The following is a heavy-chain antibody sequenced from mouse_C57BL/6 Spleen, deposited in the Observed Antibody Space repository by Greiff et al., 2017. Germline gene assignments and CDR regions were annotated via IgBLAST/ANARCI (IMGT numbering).Heavy chain of an antibody. J-gene: IGHJ4*01. Sequence: QVQLKESGAELVRPGASVTLSCKASGYTFTDYEMHWVKQTPVHGLEWIGAIDPETGGTAYNQKFKGKAILTADKSSSTAYMELRSLTSEDSAVYYCYYYGSSNYAMDYWGQGTSVTVSS. D-gene: IGHD1-1*01. CDR3: YYYGSSNYAMDY. CDR1: GYTFTDYE. CDR2: IDPETGGT. V-gene: IGHV1-15*01.